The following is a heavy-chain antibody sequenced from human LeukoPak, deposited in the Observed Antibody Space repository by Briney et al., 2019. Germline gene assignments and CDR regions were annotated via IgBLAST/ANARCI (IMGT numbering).Heavy chain of an antibody. CDR1: GYTFTSYG. Sequence: GASVKVSCKASGYTFTSYGISWVRQAPGQGLEWMGWISAYNGNTNYAQKLQGRVTKTTDTSTSTAYMELRSLRSDDTAVYYCARVSSVVVVAATFFDYWGQGTLVTVSS. V-gene: IGHV1-18*01. J-gene: IGHJ4*02. D-gene: IGHD2-15*01. CDR3: ARVSSVVVVAATFFDY. CDR2: ISAYNGNT.